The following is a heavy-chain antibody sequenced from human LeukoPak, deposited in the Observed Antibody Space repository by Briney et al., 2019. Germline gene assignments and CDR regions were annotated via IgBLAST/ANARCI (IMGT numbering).Heavy chain of an antibody. D-gene: IGHD6-13*01. V-gene: IGHV4-34*01. CDR3: ARVGYSSSWYVLYY. CDR2: INHSGST. J-gene: IGHJ4*02. CDR1: GGSFSGYY. Sequence: PSETLSLTCTVYGGSFSGYYWSWIRQPPGKGLEWIGEINHSGSTNYNPSLKSRVTVSVDTSKNQFSLKLSSVTAADTAVYYCARVGYSSSWYVLYYWGQGTLVTVSS.